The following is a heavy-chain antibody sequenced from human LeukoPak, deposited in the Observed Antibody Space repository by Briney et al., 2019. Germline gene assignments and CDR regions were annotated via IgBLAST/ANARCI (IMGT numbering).Heavy chain of an antibody. CDR2: FDPEDGET. D-gene: IGHD2-2*01. V-gene: IGHV1-24*01. CDR1: GYTLTELS. CDR3: ARGPAATAYYYYYMDV. J-gene: IGHJ6*03. Sequence: ASVKVSCKVSGYTLTELSMHWVRQAPGKGLEWMGGFDPEDGETIYAQKFQGRVTMTEDTSIDTAYMELSSLRSEDTAVYYCARGPAATAYYYYYMDVWGKGTTVTVSS.